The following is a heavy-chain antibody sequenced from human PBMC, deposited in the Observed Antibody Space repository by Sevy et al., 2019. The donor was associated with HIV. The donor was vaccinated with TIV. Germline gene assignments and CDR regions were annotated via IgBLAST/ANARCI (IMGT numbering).Heavy chain of an antibody. D-gene: IGHD2-2*01. Sequence: AETLSLTCSVSDDSINSYYWSWIRQPPGKGLEWIGYIYNNIGSTSYKPSLTSRVTISVDTSKNQFSLKLASVTAADTAVYYCARGPVVIGTAATPVLDFWGQGSLVFVSS. CDR2: IYNNIGST. CDR1: DDSINSYY. J-gene: IGHJ4*02. V-gene: IGHV4-59*08. CDR3: ARGPVVIGTAATPVLDF.